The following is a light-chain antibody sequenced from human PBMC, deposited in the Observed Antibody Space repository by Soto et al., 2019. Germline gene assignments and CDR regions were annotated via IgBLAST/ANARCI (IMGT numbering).Light chain of an antibody. CDR3: SSYTSSSTYV. J-gene: IGLJ1*01. V-gene: IGLV2-14*01. Sequence: QSVLTQPASVSGSPGQSITISCTGTSSDVGGYNYVSWYQQHPGKAPKLMIYDVSNRPSGVSNRFSGSKSGNTASLTISGLPAEDEADYYCSSYTSSSTYVFGNGTKLTVL. CDR2: DVS. CDR1: SSDVGGYNY.